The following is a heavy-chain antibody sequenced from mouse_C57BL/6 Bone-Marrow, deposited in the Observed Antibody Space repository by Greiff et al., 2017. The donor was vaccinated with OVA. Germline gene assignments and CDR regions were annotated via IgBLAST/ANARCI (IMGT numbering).Heavy chain of an antibody. Sequence: EVKLQESGPELVKPGASVKIPCKASGYTFTDYNMDWVKQSHGKSLEWIGDINPNNGGTIYNQKFKGKATLTVDKSSSTAYMELRSLTSEDTAVYYCARVDGYYSYYAMDYWGQGTSVTVSS. CDR2: INPNNGGT. CDR3: ARVDGYYSYYAMDY. D-gene: IGHD2-3*01. CDR1: GYTFTDYN. V-gene: IGHV1-18*01. J-gene: IGHJ4*01.